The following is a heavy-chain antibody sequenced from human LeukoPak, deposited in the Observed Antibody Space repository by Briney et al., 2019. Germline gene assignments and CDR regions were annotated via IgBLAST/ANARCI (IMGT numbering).Heavy chain of an antibody. V-gene: IGHV3-9*01. CDR2: ISWNSGSI. CDR1: GFTFDDYA. CDR3: AKDPNSSGWNYYFDY. J-gene: IGHJ4*02. D-gene: IGHD6-19*01. Sequence: PGGSLRLSCAASGFTFDDYAMHWVRQAPGKGLEWVSGISWNSGSIGYADSVKGRFTISRDNSKNTLYLQMNSLRAEDTAVYYCAKDPNSSGWNYYFDYWGQGTLVTVSS.